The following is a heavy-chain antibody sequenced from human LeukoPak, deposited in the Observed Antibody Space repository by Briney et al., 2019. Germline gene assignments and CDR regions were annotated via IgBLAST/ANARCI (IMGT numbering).Heavy chain of an antibody. J-gene: IGHJ4*02. CDR2: IYTNGNT. CDR3: ARDRGSSWYLFDY. D-gene: IGHD6-13*01. Sequence: SETLSLTCTVSGGSISSTGYCWRWIRQPAGKGLEWIGHIYTNGNTNYNPSLKSRVTISVDTAKNQFSLKLSSVTAADTAVYYCARDRGSSWYLFDYWGQGTLVTVSS. V-gene: IGHV4-61*09. CDR1: GGSISSTGYC.